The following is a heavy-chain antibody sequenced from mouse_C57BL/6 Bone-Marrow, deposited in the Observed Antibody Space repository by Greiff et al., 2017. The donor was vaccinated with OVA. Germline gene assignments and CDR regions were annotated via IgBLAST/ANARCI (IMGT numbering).Heavy chain of an antibody. CDR3: ARLLRFAY. J-gene: IGHJ3*01. D-gene: IGHD1-1*01. CDR2: ISNGGGST. V-gene: IGHV5-12*01. CDR1: GFTFSDYY. Sequence: EVKLVESGGGLVQPGGSLKLSCAASGFTFSDYYMYWVRQTPEKRLEWVAYISNGGGSTYYPDTVKGRFTISRDNAKNTLYLQMSRLKSEDTAMYYCARLLRFAYWGQGTLVTVSA.